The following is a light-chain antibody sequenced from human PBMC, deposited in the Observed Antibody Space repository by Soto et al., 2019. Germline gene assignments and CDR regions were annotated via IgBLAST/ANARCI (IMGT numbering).Light chain of an antibody. CDR3: QQYNNWPPT. CDR2: GAS. CDR1: QSVSSSY. V-gene: IGKV3-20*01. J-gene: IGKJ1*01. Sequence: EIVLTQSPGTLSLSPGERATLACMASQSVSSSYLAWYQQKPGQAPRLLIYGASSRATGIPDRFSGSGSGTDFTLTISSLQSEDFAVYYCQQYNNWPPTFGQGTKVDIK.